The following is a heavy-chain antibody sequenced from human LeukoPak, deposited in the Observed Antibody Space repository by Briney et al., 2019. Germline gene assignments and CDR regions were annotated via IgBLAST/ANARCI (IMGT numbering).Heavy chain of an antibody. CDR2: IYSSGST. CDR1: GGSISSGNYY. D-gene: IGHD3-22*01. Sequence: SQTLSLTCTVSGGSISSGNYYWSWIRQPAGKGLEWIGRIYSSGSTNYNPSLKSRVTMSVDTSKNQFSLKLSSVTAADTAVYYCASSYDPYFQHWGQGTLVTVSS. V-gene: IGHV4-61*02. J-gene: IGHJ1*01. CDR3: ASSYDPYFQH.